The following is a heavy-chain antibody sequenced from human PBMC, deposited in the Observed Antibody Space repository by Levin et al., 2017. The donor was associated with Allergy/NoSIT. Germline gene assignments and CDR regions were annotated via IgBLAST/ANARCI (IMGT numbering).Heavy chain of an antibody. Sequence: SVKVSCKASGGTFSSYAISWVRQAPGQGLEWMGGIIPIFGTANYAQKFQGRVTITADESTSTAYMELSSLRSEDTAVYYCARDGDTVATLRGFENEYFQHWGQGTLVTVSS. CDR3: ARDGDTVATLRGFENEYFQH. V-gene: IGHV1-69*13. J-gene: IGHJ1*01. D-gene: IGHD5-12*01. CDR1: GGTFSSYA. CDR2: IIPIFGTA.